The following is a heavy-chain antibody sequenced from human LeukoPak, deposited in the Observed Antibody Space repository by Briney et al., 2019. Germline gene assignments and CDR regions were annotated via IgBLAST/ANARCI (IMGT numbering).Heavy chain of an antibody. CDR3: ARGGPFPSSSSSREYYLDY. V-gene: IGHV1-18*01. CDR2: RSIYNGNT. CDR1: GYDFINYG. D-gene: IGHD6-6*01. Sequence: ASVKVSFKASGYDFINYGISWVRQAPGQGLEWRGWRSIYNGNTDYKLQGRVTMTTDTLTSTAYMEVRSLKSDDTAVYYCARGGPFPSSSSSREYYLDYWGQGTLVTVSS. J-gene: IGHJ4*02.